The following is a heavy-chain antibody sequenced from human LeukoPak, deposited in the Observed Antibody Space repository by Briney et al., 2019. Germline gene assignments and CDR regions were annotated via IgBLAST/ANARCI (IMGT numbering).Heavy chain of an antibody. V-gene: IGHV3-33*06. CDR1: GFTFSTYG. J-gene: IGHJ4*02. Sequence: GRSLRLSCAASGFTFSTYGIHWVRQAPGKGLEWVAVIWYDGSNKYYADSVKGRFTISRDNSKNTLYLQMNSLRAEDTAVYYCAKDYDSSGYYPLCYFDYWGQGTLVTVSS. D-gene: IGHD3-22*01. CDR2: IWYDGSNK. CDR3: AKDYDSSGYYPLCYFDY.